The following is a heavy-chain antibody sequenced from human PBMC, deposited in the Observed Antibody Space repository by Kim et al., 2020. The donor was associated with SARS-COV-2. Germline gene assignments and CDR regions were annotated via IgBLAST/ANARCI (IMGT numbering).Heavy chain of an antibody. V-gene: IGHV3-53*01. Sequence: YYADSWKGRFTITRDNSKNTLYRQMNSLRAEDTAVYFCARGYGDYYFDYWGQGTLVTVSS. D-gene: IGHD4-17*01. CDR3: ARGYGDYYFDY. J-gene: IGHJ4*02.